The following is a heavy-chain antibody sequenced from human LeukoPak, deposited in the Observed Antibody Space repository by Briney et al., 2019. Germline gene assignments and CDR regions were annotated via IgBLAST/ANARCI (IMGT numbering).Heavy chain of an antibody. CDR3: ATIQPERYCSGGSCYPTSDY. CDR1: GYTLTELS. J-gene: IGHJ4*02. D-gene: IGHD2-15*01. CDR2: FDPEDGET. V-gene: IGHV1-24*01. Sequence: GASVKVSCKVSGYTLTELSMHWVRQAPGKGLEWMGGFDPEDGETIYAQKFQGRVTMTEDTSTDTAYMELSSLRSEDTAVYYCATIQPERYCSGGSCYPTSDYWGQGTLVTVSS.